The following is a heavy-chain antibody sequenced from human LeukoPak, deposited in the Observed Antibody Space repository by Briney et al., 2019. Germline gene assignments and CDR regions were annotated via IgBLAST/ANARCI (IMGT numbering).Heavy chain of an antibody. CDR3: ARVIPGGYFDY. V-gene: IGHV3-11*05. CDR1: GFTFSDYY. Sequence: PGGSLRLSCAASGFTFSDYYMSWIRQAPGKGLEWVSYISRNSYTNYADSVKGRFTISRDNAKNSLYLQMASLRSEDTAVYYCARVIPGGYFDYWGQGTLVTVSS. J-gene: IGHJ4*02. D-gene: IGHD3-10*01. CDR2: ISRNSYT.